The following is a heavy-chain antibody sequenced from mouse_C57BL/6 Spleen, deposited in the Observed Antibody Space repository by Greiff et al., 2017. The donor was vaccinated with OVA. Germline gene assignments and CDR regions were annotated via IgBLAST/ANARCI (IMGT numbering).Heavy chain of an antibody. Sequence: EVQLQQSGPELVKPGASVKISCKASGYTFTDYYMNWVKQSPGKSLEWIGDINPNNGGTSYNQKFKGKATLTVDKSSSTAYMELRSLTSEDSAVYYCARRRGLRQGSFAYWGQGTLVTVSA. CDR1: GYTFTDYY. D-gene: IGHD2-4*01. J-gene: IGHJ3*01. V-gene: IGHV1-26*01. CDR2: INPNNGGT. CDR3: ARRRGLRQGSFAY.